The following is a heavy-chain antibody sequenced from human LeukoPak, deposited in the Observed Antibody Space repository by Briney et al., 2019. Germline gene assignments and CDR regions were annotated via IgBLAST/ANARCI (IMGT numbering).Heavy chain of an antibody. CDR3: ARDYDFWSGPRQKTTDEFDP. D-gene: IGHD3-3*01. J-gene: IGHJ5*02. Sequence: ASVKVSCTASGYTFTSYGISWVRQAPGQGLEWMGWISAYNGNTNYAQKLQGRVTMTTDTSTSTAYMELRSLRSDDTAVYYCARDYDFWSGPRQKTTDEFDPWGQGTLVTVSS. CDR1: GYTFTSYG. V-gene: IGHV1-18*01. CDR2: ISAYNGNT.